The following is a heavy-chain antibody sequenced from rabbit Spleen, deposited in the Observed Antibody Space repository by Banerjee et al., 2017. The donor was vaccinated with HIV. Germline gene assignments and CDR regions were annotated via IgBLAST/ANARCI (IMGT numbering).Heavy chain of an antibody. Sequence: QQLVESGGGLVKPGASLTLTCKASGFSFSFKDVMCWVRQAPGKGLEWIACINTITGTAVYATWAKGRFTISKTSSTTVALQMTSLTAADTAIYFCARDLTSVIGWNFNLWGPGTLVTVS. CDR2: INTITGTA. CDR3: ARDLTSVIGWNFNL. CDR1: GFSFSFKDV. D-gene: IGHD1-1*01. V-gene: IGHV1S40*01. J-gene: IGHJ4*01.